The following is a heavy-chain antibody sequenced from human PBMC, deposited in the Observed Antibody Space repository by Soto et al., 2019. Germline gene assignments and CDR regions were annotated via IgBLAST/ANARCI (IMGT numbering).Heavy chain of an antibody. V-gene: IGHV1-69*13. Sequence: SVKVSCKASGGTFSSYAISWVRQAPGQGLEWMGGIIPIFGTANYAQKFQGRVTITADESTSTAYMELSSLRSEDTAVYYCAHHGPGHDNWFDPWGQGTLVTVSS. D-gene: IGHD7-27*01. J-gene: IGHJ5*02. CDR2: IIPIFGTA. CDR1: GGTFSSYA. CDR3: AHHGPGHDNWFDP.